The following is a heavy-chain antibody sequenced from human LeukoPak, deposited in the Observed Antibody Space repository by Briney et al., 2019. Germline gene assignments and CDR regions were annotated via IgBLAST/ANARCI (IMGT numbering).Heavy chain of an antibody. CDR1: GGSISSGDYY. Sequence: SETLSLTCTVSGGSISSGDYYWSWIRQPPGKGLEWIGYIYYSGSTNYNPSLKSRVTISVDTSKNQFSLKLSSVTAADTAVYYCARARGYSYGPLDYWGQGTLVTVSS. V-gene: IGHV4-61*08. CDR3: ARARGYSYGPLDY. J-gene: IGHJ4*02. CDR2: IYYSGST. D-gene: IGHD5-18*01.